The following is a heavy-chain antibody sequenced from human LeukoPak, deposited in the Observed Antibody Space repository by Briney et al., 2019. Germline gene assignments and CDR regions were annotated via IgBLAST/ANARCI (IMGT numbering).Heavy chain of an antibody. CDR2: VSGSASTT. D-gene: IGHD4-17*01. V-gene: IGHV3-23*01. CDR1: GLTFSNFP. CDR3: AKGFQTYGELSFDV. J-gene: IGHJ4*02. Sequence: GGSLRPSCAASGLTFSNFPISWFRRPPGRGRGWVSTVSGSASTTYYADSVKGRFTISRDNSKTTLYLQMNSLRADDTAVYYCAKGFQTYGELSFDVWGQGTLVAVSS.